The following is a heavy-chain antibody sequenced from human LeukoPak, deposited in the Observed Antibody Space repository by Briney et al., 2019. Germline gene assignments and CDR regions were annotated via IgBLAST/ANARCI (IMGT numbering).Heavy chain of an antibody. CDR2: INPNSGGT. D-gene: IGHD3-3*01. CDR1: GYTFTGYY. Sequence: ASVKVSCKASGYTFTGYYMHWVRQAPGQGLEWMGWINPNSGGTNYAQKFQGRVTMTRDTSISTAYMKLSRLRSDDTAVYYCARPFGVVSNWFDPWGQGTLVTVSS. CDR3: ARPFGVVSNWFDP. J-gene: IGHJ5*02. V-gene: IGHV1-2*02.